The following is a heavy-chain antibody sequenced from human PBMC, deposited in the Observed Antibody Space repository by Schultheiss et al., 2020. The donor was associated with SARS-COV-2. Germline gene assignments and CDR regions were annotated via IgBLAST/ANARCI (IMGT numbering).Heavy chain of an antibody. CDR1: GGSISSGGYY. CDR3: ASTSDIVVAVATT. V-gene: IGHV4-31*03. D-gene: IGHD2-15*01. Sequence: SQTLSLTCTVSGGSISSGGYYWSWIRQHPGKGLEWIGYIYYSGSTYYNPSLKSRVTISVDKSKNQFSLKLSSVTATDTAVYYCASTSDIVVAVATTWGQGTLVTVSS. J-gene: IGHJ1*01. CDR2: IYYSGST.